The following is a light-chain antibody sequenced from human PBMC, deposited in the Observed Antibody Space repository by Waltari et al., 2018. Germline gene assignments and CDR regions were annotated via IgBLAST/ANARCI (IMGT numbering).Light chain of an antibody. CDR3: QQYHKWPPGG. CDR1: QRVNTN. Sequence: VVTQSPATLSVSPGKTVTLSCRASQRVNTNLAWYQQKPGQSPRLLIFAASTTAPGIPSRFGGGGSGTEVTLTISSLQFEDVGVYFCQQYHKWPPGGFGGGTKVEIE. CDR2: AAS. V-gene: IGKV3-15*01. J-gene: IGKJ4*01.